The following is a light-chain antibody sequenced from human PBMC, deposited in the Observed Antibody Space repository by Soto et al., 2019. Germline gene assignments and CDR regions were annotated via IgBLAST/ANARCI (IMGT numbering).Light chain of an antibody. CDR1: QSISSW. CDR2: DAS. J-gene: IGKJ1*01. V-gene: IGKV1-5*01. CDR3: QNYFSTPRT. Sequence: DIQMTQSPSSLSASVGDRVTITCRASQSISSWLAWYQQKPGKAPKLLIYDASSLESGVPSRFSGSGSGTEFTLTISSLQTEDVATYYCQNYFSTPRTFGQGTKVDIK.